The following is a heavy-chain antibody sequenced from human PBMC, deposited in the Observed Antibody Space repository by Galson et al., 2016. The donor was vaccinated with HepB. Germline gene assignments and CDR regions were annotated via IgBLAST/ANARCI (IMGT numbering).Heavy chain of an antibody. J-gene: IGHJ4*02. CDR2: ISAYNGNA. CDR3: ARDAVSGNYYFLDY. D-gene: IGHD1-26*01. CDR1: GYTFTSYG. V-gene: IGHV1-18*01. Sequence: SVKVSCKASGYTFTSYGISWVRQAPGQGLEWMGWISAYNGNANYAQNLRGRVTMTTDTSTSTVYMELRSLKSDDTAVYYCARDAVSGNYYFLDYWGQGTLFTVSS.